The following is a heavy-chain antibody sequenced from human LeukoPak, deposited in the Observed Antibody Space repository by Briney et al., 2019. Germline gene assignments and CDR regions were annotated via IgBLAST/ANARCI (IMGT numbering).Heavy chain of an antibody. D-gene: IGHD5-18*01. CDR3: ASRGYSYGYAS. J-gene: IGHJ5*02. V-gene: IGHV4-39*01. CDR2: IYYSGST. CDR1: GGAISRSSYY. Sequence: SETLSLTCTVSGGAISRSSYYWGWIRQPPGKGLEWIGSIYYSGSTYYNPSLKSRVTISVDTSKNQFSLKLSSVTAADTAVYYCASRGYSYGYASWGQGTLATVSS.